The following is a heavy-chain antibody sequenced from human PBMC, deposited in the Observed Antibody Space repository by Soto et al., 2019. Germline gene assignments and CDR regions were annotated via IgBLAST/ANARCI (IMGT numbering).Heavy chain of an antibody. CDR3: ARDLEYSSSWYYYYGLDV. CDR1: GFSFSDYS. D-gene: IGHD6-6*01. J-gene: IGHJ6*02. CDR2: ISRSGSLN. Sequence: PGGSLRLSCAASGFSFSDYSMNWVRQAPGKGLEWLSYISRSGSLNYYADSVKGRFTISRDNAKNSLYLEMNSVRDEDTAMYYCARDLEYSSSWYYYYGLDVWGHGTTVTSP. V-gene: IGHV3-48*02.